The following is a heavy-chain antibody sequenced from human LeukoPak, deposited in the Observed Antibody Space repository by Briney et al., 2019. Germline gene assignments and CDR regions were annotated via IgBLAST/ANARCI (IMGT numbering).Heavy chain of an antibody. V-gene: IGHV1-46*01. J-gene: IGHJ3*02. Sequence: ASVKVSCKASGYTFTSYYMHWVRQAPGQGLEWMGIINPSGGSTSYAQKFQGRVTMTRDTSTSTVYMELSSLRSEDTAVYYCARDHMYYYDSSGYPTRPAGDAFDIWGQGTMVTVSS. D-gene: IGHD3-22*01. CDR3: ARDHMYYYDSSGYPTRPAGDAFDI. CDR2: INPSGGST. CDR1: GYTFTSYY.